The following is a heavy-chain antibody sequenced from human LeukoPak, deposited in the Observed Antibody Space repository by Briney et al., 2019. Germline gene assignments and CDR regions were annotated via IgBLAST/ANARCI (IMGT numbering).Heavy chain of an antibody. CDR1: GYTFTGYY. CDR3: ARGNCSGVSGYESYYFDY. Sequence: ASVKVSCKASGYTFTGYYMHWVRQAPGQGLEWMGWINPNSGGTNYAQKFQGWVTMTRDTSISTAYMELSRLRSDDAAVYYCARGNCSGVSGYESYYFDYSGQGTLVTVSS. CDR2: INPNSGGT. J-gene: IGHJ4*02. V-gene: IGHV1-2*04. D-gene: IGHD2-15*01.